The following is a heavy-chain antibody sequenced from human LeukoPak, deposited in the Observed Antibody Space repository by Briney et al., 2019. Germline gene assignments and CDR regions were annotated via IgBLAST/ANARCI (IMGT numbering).Heavy chain of an antibody. CDR1: GFTFNSYS. CDR3: AASRQKSTWAYYFDY. Sequence: GGSLRLSCAASGFTFNSYSMNWVRQAPGKGLEWVSSISSSSSYIYYADSVKGRFTISRDNAKNSLYLQMNSLRAEDTAVYYCAASRQKSTWAYYFDYWGQGTLVTVSS. J-gene: IGHJ4*02. V-gene: IGHV3-21*01. CDR2: ISSSSSYI.